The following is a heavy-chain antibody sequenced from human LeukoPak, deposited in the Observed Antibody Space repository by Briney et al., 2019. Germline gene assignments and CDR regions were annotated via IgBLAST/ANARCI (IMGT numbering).Heavy chain of an antibody. CDR2: ISSTSGST. D-gene: IGHD3-3*01. Sequence: GGSLRLSCAASGFPFSSYAMSWVRQAPEKGLQCVSAISSTSGSTFYADSVKGRFTIYRDNSKNTLYLQMNSLRAEDTAVYYCARDRSLEWLLRSRFDYWGQGTLVTVSS. V-gene: IGHV3-23*01. CDR3: ARDRSLEWLLRSRFDY. CDR1: GFPFSSYA. J-gene: IGHJ4*02.